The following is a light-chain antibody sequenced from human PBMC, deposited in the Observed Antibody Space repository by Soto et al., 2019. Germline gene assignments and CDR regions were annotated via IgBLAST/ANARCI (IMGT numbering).Light chain of an antibody. CDR3: QHDDTYPWT. J-gene: IGKJ1*01. V-gene: IGKV1-5*01. CDR2: DAS. Sequence: DIEMTQSPSTLSASVGDRLTITCRASQSISMWLAWYQQKPGKAPKFLIYDASTLENGVPSRFSGSGSGTEFTLTISSLQPDDVANYYCQHDDTYPWTFGHGTKVEIK. CDR1: QSISMW.